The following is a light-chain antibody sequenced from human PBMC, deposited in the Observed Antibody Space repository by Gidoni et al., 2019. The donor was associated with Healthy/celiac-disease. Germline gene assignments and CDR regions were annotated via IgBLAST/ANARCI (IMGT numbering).Light chain of an antibody. Sequence: EIAMTQSPATLSVSPGERATLSCRASQSVSSNLAWYQQKPGQAPRLLIYGASTRATGTPARFSGSGSGTEFTLTISSLQSEDFAVYYCQQYNNWQYTFGQGTKLEIK. V-gene: IGKV3-15*01. CDR2: GAS. J-gene: IGKJ2*01. CDR1: QSVSSN. CDR3: QQYNNWQYT.